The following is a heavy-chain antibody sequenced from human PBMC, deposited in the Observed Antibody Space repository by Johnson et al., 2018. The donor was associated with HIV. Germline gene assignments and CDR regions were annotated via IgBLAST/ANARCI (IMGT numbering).Heavy chain of an antibody. CDR3: ARDLRDIVVPDAFDI. D-gene: IGHD5-12*01. CDR1: GFTFSDYY. CDR2: ISSSGSTI. J-gene: IGHJ3*02. Sequence: QVLLVESGGGLVKPGGSLRLSCAASGFTFSDYYMSWIRQAPGKGLEWVSYISSSGSTIYYADSVKGRFPISRYNAKNSLYLQMNSLRAEDTAVYYCARDLRDIVVPDAFDIWGQGTMVTVSS. V-gene: IGHV3-11*04.